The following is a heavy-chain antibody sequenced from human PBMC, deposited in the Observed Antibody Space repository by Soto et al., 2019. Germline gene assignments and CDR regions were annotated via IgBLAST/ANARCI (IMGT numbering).Heavy chain of an antibody. Sequence: GGSLRLSCAASGFTFSSYGMHWVRQAPGKGLEWVAVISYDGSNKYYADSVKGRFTISRDNSKNTLYLKMNSLRAEDKAVYYCAKECYYDSSGYYSPIEKVSVPCIDYWGQGTLVTVSS. CDR1: GFTFSSYG. CDR3: AKECYYDSSGYYSPIEKVSVPCIDY. V-gene: IGHV3-30*18. D-gene: IGHD3-22*01. J-gene: IGHJ4*02. CDR2: ISYDGSNK.